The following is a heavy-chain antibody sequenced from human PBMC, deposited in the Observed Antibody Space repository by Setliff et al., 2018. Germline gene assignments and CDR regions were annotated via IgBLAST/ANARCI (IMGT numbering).Heavy chain of an antibody. Sequence: SETLSLTCTVSGGSVSSHYWSWIWQPPGKELEWIGFIFYSGDTKTNPSLKGRVTMSVDRSKNQFSLKLSSVTAADTAVYYCARTGTYRYFDYWGQGALVTVSS. D-gene: IGHD1-1*01. CDR2: IFYSGDT. CDR3: ARTGTYRYFDY. CDR1: GGSVSSHY. V-gene: IGHV4-59*08. J-gene: IGHJ4*02.